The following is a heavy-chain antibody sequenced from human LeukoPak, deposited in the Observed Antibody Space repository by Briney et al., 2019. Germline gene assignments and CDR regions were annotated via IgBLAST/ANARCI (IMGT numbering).Heavy chain of an antibody. D-gene: IGHD2-2*01. CDR3: AGYAWGIVATRVLDI. J-gene: IGHJ3*02. CDR1: GGSISSYY. Sequence: PSETLSLTCTVSGGSISSYYWSWIRQPAGKGLEWIGRIYTSGSTNYNPSLKSRVTMSVDTSKNQFSLKLSSVTAADTAVYYCAGYAWGIVATRVLDIWGQGKMVTVSS. V-gene: IGHV4-4*07. CDR2: IYTSGST.